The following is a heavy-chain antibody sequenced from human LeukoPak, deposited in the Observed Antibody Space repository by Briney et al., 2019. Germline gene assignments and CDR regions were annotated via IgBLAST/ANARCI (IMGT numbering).Heavy chain of an antibody. D-gene: IGHD5-12*01. V-gene: IGHV3-48*03. CDR2: IGSSGTTI. Sequence: QPRGSPRLSCAASGFTFSSYEMNWVRQAPGKGLEWVSYIGSSGTTIYYADSVKGRFTISRDNAKSSLYLQMNSLRAEDTAVYYCAKVATEGYYFDYWGQGTLVTVSS. J-gene: IGHJ4*02. CDR3: AKVATEGYYFDY. CDR1: GFTFSSYE.